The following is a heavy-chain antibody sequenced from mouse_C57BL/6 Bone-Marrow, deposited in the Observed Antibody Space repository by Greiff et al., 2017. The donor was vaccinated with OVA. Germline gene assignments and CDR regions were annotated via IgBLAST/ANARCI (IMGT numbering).Heavy chain of an antibody. J-gene: IGHJ4*01. V-gene: IGHV1-80*01. Sequence: QVQLQQSGAELVKPGASVKISCKASGYAFSSYWMNWVKQRPGKGLEWIGQIYPGDGDTNYNGKFKGKATLTADKSSSTAYMQLSSLTSEDSAVYFCARQLRPSDAMDYWGQGTSVTVSS. D-gene: IGHD3-2*02. CDR3: ARQLRPSDAMDY. CDR2: IYPGDGDT. CDR1: GYAFSSYW.